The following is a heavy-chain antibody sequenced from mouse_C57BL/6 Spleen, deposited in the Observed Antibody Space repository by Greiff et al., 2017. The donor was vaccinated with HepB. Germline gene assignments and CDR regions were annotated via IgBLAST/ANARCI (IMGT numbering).Heavy chain of an antibody. CDR3: AIGRDYDVDY. V-gene: IGHV1-61*01. Sequence: QVQLQQPGAELVRPGSSVKLSCKASGYTFTSYWMDWVKQRPGQGLEWIGNIYPSDSETHYNQKFKDKATLTVDKSSSTAYMQLSSLTSEDSAVYYCAIGRDYDVDYWGQGTTLTVSS. D-gene: IGHD2-4*01. J-gene: IGHJ2*01. CDR2: IYPSDSET. CDR1: GYTFTSYW.